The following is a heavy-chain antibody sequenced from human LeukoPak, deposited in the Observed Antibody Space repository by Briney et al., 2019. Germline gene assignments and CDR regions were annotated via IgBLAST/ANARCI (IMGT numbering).Heavy chain of an antibody. J-gene: IGHJ6*03. CDR2: IYTSGNT. CDR1: GGSISSYY. V-gene: IGHV4-4*07. CDR3: ARVRSKDVWRSYGSYNYYYYMDV. Sequence: SETLSLTCTVSGGSISSYYWSWIRQPAGKGLEWIGRIYTSGNTNYNPSLKSRVTMPVDTSKNQFSLKLSSVTAADTAVYYCARVRSKDVWRSYGSYNYYYYMDVWGKGTTVTISS. D-gene: IGHD3-16*01.